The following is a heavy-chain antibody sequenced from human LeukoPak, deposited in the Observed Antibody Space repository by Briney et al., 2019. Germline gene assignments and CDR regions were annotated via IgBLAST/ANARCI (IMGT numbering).Heavy chain of an antibody. CDR2: IYYSGST. Sequence: PSETLSLTCTVSGGSISSYYWSWIRQPPGKGLEWVGYIYYSGSTTYNPSLKSRVTISVDTSKNQFSLRLSSVTAAGTAVYYCARGGWSLDYWGQGTLVTVSS. CDR3: ARGGWSLDY. J-gene: IGHJ4*02. V-gene: IGHV4-59*01. CDR1: GGSISSYY. D-gene: IGHD6-19*01.